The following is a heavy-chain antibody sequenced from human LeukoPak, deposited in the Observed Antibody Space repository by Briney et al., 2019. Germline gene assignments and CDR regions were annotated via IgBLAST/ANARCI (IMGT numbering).Heavy chain of an antibody. CDR2: IYLGDSDT. CDR1: GYSFTSYW. J-gene: IGHJ4*02. D-gene: IGHD5-18*01. Sequence: GESLKISCQGSGYSFTSYWIGWVRQMPGKCLEWMGIIYLGDSDTRYSPSLQGQVIISADKSIRTAYLQWSSLKASDTAMYYCARSNSYGRIFDHWGQGTLVTVSS. V-gene: IGHV5-51*01. CDR3: ARSNSYGRIFDH.